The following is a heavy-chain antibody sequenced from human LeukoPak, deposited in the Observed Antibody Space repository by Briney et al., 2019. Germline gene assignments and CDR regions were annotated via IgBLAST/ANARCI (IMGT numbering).Heavy chain of an antibody. CDR1: GGSISSNNW. Sequence: SSGTLSLTCAVSGGSISSNNWWGWVRQPPGKGLERIGEINHSGSTNYNPSLKSRVTISVDTSKNQFSLKLSSVTAADTAVYYCARGPKLGMNYWGQGTLVTVSS. J-gene: IGHJ4*02. CDR2: INHSGST. D-gene: IGHD1-7*01. V-gene: IGHV4-4*02. CDR3: ARGPKLGMNY.